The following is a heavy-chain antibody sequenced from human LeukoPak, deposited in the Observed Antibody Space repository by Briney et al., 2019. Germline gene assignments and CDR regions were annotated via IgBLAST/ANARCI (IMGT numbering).Heavy chain of an antibody. D-gene: IGHD1-26*01. CDR1: AFTFSRYW. CDR3: ARLPWGHDY. Sequence: RGSLRLSCAASAFTFSRYWMSWVRQAPGKGLEWVANIKQDGSEKHYVDSVKGRFTISRDNAKNSLYLQMNSLRAEDTAVYYCARLPWGHDYWGQGTLVTVSS. V-gene: IGHV3-7*01. J-gene: IGHJ4*02. CDR2: IKQDGSEK.